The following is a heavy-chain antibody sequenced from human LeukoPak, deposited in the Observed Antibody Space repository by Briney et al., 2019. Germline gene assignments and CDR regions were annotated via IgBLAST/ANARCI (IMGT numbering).Heavy chain of an antibody. CDR3: AREGYDPTKDYYHGMDV. CDR2: ISYDGSNK. CDR1: GFTFSSYA. V-gene: IGHV3-30-3*01. Sequence: TGGSLRLSCAASGFTFSSYAMHWVRQAPGKGLEWVAVISYDGSNKYYADSVKGRFTISRDNSKNTLYLQMNSLRAEDTAVYYCAREGYDPTKDYYHGMDVWGQGTTVTVSS. J-gene: IGHJ6*02. D-gene: IGHD5-12*01.